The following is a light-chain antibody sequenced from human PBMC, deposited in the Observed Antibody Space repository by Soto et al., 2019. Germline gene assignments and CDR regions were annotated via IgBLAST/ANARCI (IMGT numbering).Light chain of an antibody. Sequence: EIVLTQSPGTLSLSPGDRATLSCRASQSVSSRYLAWYQQKPGQAPRLLIYGAAIRATGIPDRFSGSGSGAEFTLTSSRPAPAVSAVYYCQQDGHSPRTFGQGTKVDSK. J-gene: IGKJ1*01. CDR2: GAA. V-gene: IGKV3-20*01. CDR1: QSVSSRY. CDR3: QQDGHSPRT.